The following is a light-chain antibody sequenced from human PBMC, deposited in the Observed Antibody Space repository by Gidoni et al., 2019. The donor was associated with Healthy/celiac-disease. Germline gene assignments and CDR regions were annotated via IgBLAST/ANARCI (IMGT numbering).Light chain of an antibody. Sequence: SSELTQDAAVSVALGQTVRITCQGDSLRSYYASWYQQKPGPAPVLVIYGKNNRPSGIPDRFSGSSSGNTASLTITGAQAEDESDYYCNSRDSSGNHLVFGGGTKLTVL. CDR3: NSRDSSGNHLV. CDR1: SLRSYY. CDR2: GKN. V-gene: IGLV3-19*01. J-gene: IGLJ2*01.